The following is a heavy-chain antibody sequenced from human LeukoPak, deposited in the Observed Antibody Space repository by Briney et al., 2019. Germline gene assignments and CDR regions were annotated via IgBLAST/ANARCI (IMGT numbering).Heavy chain of an antibody. J-gene: IGHJ4*02. Sequence: GGSLRLSCAASGFTFSSSAMSWVRQTPGKGLYWVSAISGSGTGTYYADSVKGRFTVSRDNSKNTLYLQMNSLRAEDTAVYYCAKEGGTGTRFGYWGPGTLVTVSS. D-gene: IGHD1-7*01. CDR2: ISGSGTGT. CDR3: AKEGGTGTRFGY. CDR1: GFTFSSSA. V-gene: IGHV3-23*01.